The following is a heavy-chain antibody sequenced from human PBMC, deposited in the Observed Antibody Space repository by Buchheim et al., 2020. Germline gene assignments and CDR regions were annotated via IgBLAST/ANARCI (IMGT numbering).Heavy chain of an antibody. CDR1: GFIISNYW. J-gene: IGHJ4*02. V-gene: IGHV3-7*01. Sequence: EVQVVESGGGLVQPGGSLRLSCAASGFIISNYWMNWVRQAPGKGLEWVANIKPDGNDKGYVDSVKGRFTVSRDNAKNSVYLQMNSLRAEDTAVYYCARLVGSNYFDYWGQGTL. CDR2: IKPDGNDK. CDR3: ARLVGSNYFDY. D-gene: IGHD2-2*01.